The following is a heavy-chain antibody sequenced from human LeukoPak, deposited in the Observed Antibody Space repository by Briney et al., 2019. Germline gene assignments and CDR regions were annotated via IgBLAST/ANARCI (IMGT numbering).Heavy chain of an antibody. D-gene: IGHD2-15*01. CDR2: IYSSGGT. CDR1: GGSISSYY. J-gene: IGHJ3*02. CDR3: ARGVAATSESAFDI. Sequence: PSETLSLTCTVSGGSISSYYWSWIRQPAGKGLEWIGRIYSSGGTDYNPSLKSRVTMSVDPSKTQFSLRLNSVTAADTAVYYCARGVAATSESAFDIWGQETMVTVSS. V-gene: IGHV4-4*07.